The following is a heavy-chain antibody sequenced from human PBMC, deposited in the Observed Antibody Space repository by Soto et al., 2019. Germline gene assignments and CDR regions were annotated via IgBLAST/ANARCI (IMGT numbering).Heavy chain of an antibody. CDR2: INAGNGNT. V-gene: IGHV1-3*01. CDR3: ARAPYYDILTGYYERGFDY. D-gene: IGHD3-9*01. J-gene: IGHJ4*02. CDR1: GYTFTSYA. Sequence: GASVKVSCKASGYTFTSYAMHWVRQAPGQRLEWMGWINAGNGNTKYSQKFQGRVTITRDTSAGTAYMELSSLRSEDTAVYYCARAPYYDILTGYYERGFDYWGQGTLVTVSS.